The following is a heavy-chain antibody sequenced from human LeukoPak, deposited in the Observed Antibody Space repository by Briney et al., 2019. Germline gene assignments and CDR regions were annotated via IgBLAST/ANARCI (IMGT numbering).Heavy chain of an antibody. CDR1: GFSASTKY. CDR3: ARELHTSSPFDY. D-gene: IGHD6-13*01. Sequence: GGSLRLSCVASGFSASTKYMSWVRQAPGKGLKWVSVIYSDGTTYYADSVKGRFTISRDNSKNTLYIQMNSLRVEDTAVYYCARELHTSSPFDYWGQGTLVTVSS. CDR2: IYSDGTT. J-gene: IGHJ4*02. V-gene: IGHV3-53*01.